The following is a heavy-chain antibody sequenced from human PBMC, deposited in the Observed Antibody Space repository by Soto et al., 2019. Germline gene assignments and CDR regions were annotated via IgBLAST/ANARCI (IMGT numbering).Heavy chain of an antibody. V-gene: IGHV3-74*03. CDR2: MTSDGRTI. CDR1: GFTLSSHW. Sequence: GVLRLSCAASGFTLSSHWMHWVRQAPGKGPEWVSRMTSDGRTIQYADSVKGRFTVSRDNAKSTMYLQMNSLRVEDTAVYYCARAEVDYWGPGTLVTVSS. J-gene: IGHJ4*02. CDR3: ARAEVDY.